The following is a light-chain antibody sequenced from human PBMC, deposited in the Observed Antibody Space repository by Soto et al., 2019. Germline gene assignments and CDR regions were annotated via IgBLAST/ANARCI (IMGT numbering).Light chain of an antibody. CDR3: QQYGSSTGT. Sequence: EIVLTQSPGTLSLSPGERATLSCRASQSVSSSYLAGYQQKPGQAPRLLIYGASSRATGIPDRFSGSGSGTDFTLNISRLEPEDFAVYYRQQYGSSTGTFGQGTKVEIK. CDR2: GAS. CDR1: QSVSSSY. J-gene: IGKJ1*01. V-gene: IGKV3-20*01.